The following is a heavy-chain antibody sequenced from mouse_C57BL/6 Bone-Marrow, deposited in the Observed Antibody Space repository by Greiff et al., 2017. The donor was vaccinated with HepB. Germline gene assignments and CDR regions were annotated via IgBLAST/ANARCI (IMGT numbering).Heavy chain of an antibody. CDR2: IDPSDSYT. CDR1: GYTFTSYW. D-gene: IGHD1-1*01. J-gene: IGHJ4*01. CDR3: ARYYGSSHYSMDY. Sequence: QVQLQQPGAELVRPGTSVKLSCKASGYTFTSYWMHWVKQRPGQGLEWIGVIDPSDSYTNYNQKFKGKATLTVDTSSSTAYMQLSSLTSEDSAVYDCARYYGSSHYSMDYWGQGTSVTVSS. V-gene: IGHV1-59*01.